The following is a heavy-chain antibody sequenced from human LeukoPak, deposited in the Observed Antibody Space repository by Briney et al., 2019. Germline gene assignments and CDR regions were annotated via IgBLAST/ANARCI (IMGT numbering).Heavy chain of an antibody. CDR2: ISSSSSTI. J-gene: IGHJ6*02. Sequence: GGSLRLSCAASGFTFSDYYMSWIRQAPGKGLEWVSYISSSSSTIYYADSVKGRFTISRDNAKNSLYLQMNSLRAEDTAVYYCARDLGYSGSYSKGGGMDVWGQGTTVTVSS. CDR3: ARDLGYSGSYSKGGGMDV. CDR1: GFTFSDYY. V-gene: IGHV3-11*04. D-gene: IGHD1-26*01.